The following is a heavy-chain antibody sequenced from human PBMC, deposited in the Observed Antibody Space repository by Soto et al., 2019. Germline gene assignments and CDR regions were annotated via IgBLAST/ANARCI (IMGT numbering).Heavy chain of an antibody. Sequence: ASVKVSCKASGGTFSSYTISWVRQAPGQGLEWMGRIIPILGIANYAQKFQGRVTITADKSTSTAYMELSSLRSEDTAVYYCARSIVVVPAATVYYYMEVWGKGTTVTVSS. CDR3: ARSIVVVPAATVYYYMEV. CDR2: IIPILGIA. D-gene: IGHD2-2*01. V-gene: IGHV1-69*02. J-gene: IGHJ6*03. CDR1: GGTFSSYT.